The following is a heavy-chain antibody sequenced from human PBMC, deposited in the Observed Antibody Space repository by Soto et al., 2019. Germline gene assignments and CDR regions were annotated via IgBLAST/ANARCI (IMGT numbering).Heavy chain of an antibody. D-gene: IGHD3-9*01. V-gene: IGHV3-23*01. CDR3: AKAREYYDILTGYVWKDY. CDR2: ISGSGGST. Sequence: GESLKISCAASGFTFSSYAMNWVRQAPGKGLEWVSSISGSGGSTYYADSVKGRFTISRDNSKHTLYLQMNSLRAEDTAVYYCAKAREYYDILTGYVWKDYWGQGTLVTVSS. CDR1: GFTFSSYA. J-gene: IGHJ4*02.